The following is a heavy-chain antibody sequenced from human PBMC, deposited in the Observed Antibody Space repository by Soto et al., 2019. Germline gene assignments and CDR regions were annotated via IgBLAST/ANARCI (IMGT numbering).Heavy chain of an antibody. Sequence: SETLSLTCTVSGGSISSYYWSWIRQPPGKGLEWIGYIYYSGSTNYNPSLKSRVTISVDTSKNQFSLKLSSVTAADTAVYYCARHLEYCSSTSCDYYFDYWGQGTLVTVSS. J-gene: IGHJ4*02. V-gene: IGHV4-59*08. CDR2: IYYSGST. CDR1: GGSISSYY. D-gene: IGHD2-2*01. CDR3: ARHLEYCSSTSCDYYFDY.